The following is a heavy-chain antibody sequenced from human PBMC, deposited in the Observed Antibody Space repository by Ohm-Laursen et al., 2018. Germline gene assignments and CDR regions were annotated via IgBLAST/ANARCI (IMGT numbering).Heavy chain of an antibody. J-gene: IGHJ6*02. CDR3: ARDVAHGGYGFGMDV. Sequence: SPRLSCAASGFTFSNYWMSWVRQTPGKGLEWVANIKQDGGETNFADSVKGRFTISRDNAKNSLYLQMNSLRAEDTAVYYCARDVAHGGYGFGMDVWGQGTTVTVSS. CDR2: IKQDGGET. V-gene: IGHV3-7*01. CDR1: GFTFSNYW. D-gene: IGHD5-12*01.